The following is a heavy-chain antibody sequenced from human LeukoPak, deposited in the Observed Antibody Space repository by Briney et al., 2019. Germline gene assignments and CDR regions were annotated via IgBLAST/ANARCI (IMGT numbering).Heavy chain of an antibody. CDR1: GFTFSDYC. V-gene: IGHV3-11*01. J-gene: IGHJ6*02. D-gene: IGHD6-13*01. Sequence: PRGSLRLSCAASGFTFSDYCMSWIRQAPGKGLEWVSYISSSGSTIYYVDSVKGRFTISRGNAKNSLYLQMNSLRAEDTAVYYCATDKSSSWGYYYYGMDVWGQGTTVTVSS. CDR3: ATDKSSSWGYYYYGMDV. CDR2: ISSSGSTI.